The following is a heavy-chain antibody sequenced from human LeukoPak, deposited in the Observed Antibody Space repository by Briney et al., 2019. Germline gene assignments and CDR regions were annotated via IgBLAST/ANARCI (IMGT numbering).Heavy chain of an antibody. CDR2: IYPGDSDT. J-gene: IGHJ4*02. Sequence: GESLKISCKGSGYSFTSYWIDWVRQMPGKGLEWMGIIYPGDSDTRYSPPFQGQVTISADKSISTAYLQWSSLKASDTAMYYCARQERWNYYDSSGLFGYYFDYWGQGTLVTVSS. CDR1: GYSFTSYW. CDR3: ARQERWNYYDSSGLFGYYFDY. V-gene: IGHV5-51*01. D-gene: IGHD3-22*01.